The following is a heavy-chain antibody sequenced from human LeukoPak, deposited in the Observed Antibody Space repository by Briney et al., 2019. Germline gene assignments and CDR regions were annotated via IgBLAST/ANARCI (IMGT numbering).Heavy chain of an antibody. D-gene: IGHD6-13*01. Sequence: SETLSLTSTVYGGSISRYYWSWIRQPPGKGLEWIGYIYYSGSTNYNPSLKSRVTISVDASKNQFSLKLSSVTAAATAVYYCAGGVMTGYSSSWHFDYWGQGTLVTVSS. CDR3: AGGVMTGYSSSWHFDY. CDR1: GGSISRYY. V-gene: IGHV4-59*01. CDR2: IYYSGST. J-gene: IGHJ4*02.